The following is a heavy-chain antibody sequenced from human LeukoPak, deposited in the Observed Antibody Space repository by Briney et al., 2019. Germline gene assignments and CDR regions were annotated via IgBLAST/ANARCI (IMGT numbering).Heavy chain of an antibody. J-gene: IGHJ4*02. V-gene: IGHV1-2*06. Sequence: ASVKVSCKASGYTFTGYYMHWVRQAPGQGPEWMGRINPNSGGTNYAQKFQGRVTMTRDTSISTAYMELSRLRSDDTAVYYCASGQVVVPAAKATASPGPYWGQGTLVTVSS. CDR2: INPNSGGT. D-gene: IGHD2-2*01. CDR3: ASGQVVVPAAKATASPGPY. CDR1: GYTFTGYY.